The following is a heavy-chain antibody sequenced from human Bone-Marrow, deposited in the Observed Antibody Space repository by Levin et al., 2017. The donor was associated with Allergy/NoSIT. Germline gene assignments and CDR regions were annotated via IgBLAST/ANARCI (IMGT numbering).Heavy chain of an antibody. D-gene: IGHD2-8*02. V-gene: IGHV5-51*01. CDR3: ARQLVTPPYYYYYMDV. CDR1: GYSFTNDW. CDR2: INLADSDT. Sequence: GESLKISCKGSGYSFTNDWIGWVRQMPGKGLEWMGIINLADSDTRYSPPFEGQVIISADKSINTAYLQWRSLKASDTAMYYCARQLVTPPYYYYYMDVWGQGATVTVSS. J-gene: IGHJ6*03.